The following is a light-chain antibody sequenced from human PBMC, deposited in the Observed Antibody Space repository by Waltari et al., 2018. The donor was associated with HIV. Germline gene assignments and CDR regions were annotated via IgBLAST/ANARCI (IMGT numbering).Light chain of an antibody. CDR1: KLENKY. Sequence: SYELTQPPSVSVSPGQTASITCSGHKLENKYACWYQQKPGQSPVLVIHLDNKRPPGIPERFSGSNSGNTATLTIRGTQAMDEADYYCQTWDSNTYVFGPGTKVTVL. V-gene: IGLV3-1*01. CDR2: LDN. CDR3: QTWDSNTYV. J-gene: IGLJ1*01.